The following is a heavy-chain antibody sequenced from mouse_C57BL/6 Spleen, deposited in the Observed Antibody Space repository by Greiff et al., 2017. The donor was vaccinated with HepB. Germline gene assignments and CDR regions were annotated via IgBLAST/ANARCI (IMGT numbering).Heavy chain of an antibody. V-gene: IGHV1-80*01. CDR3: ARGIDGCTFAY. Sequence: VQLQQSGAELVKPGASVKISCKASGYAFSSYWMNWVKQRPGKGLEWIGQIYPGDGDTNYNGKFKGKATLTADKSSSTAYLQLGSLTSEDSAVYFCARGIDGCTFAYWGQGTLVTVSA. CDR2: IYPGDGDT. D-gene: IGHD1-1*01. CDR1: GYAFSSYW. J-gene: IGHJ3*01.